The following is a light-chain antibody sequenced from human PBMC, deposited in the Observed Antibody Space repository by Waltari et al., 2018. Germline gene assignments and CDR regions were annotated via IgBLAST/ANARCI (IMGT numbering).Light chain of an antibody. CDR3: QHYENLQST. CDR2: DAS. J-gene: IGKJ5*01. CDR1: QDIKYY. Sequence: DIQMTQSPFSLSASGGNRGHLNCPASQDIKYYLKWYQQKPGKAPKLLIYDASNLETGVPARFSGSGSGTDFTFTISSLQPEDIATYYCQHYENLQSTFGQGTRLDIK. V-gene: IGKV1-33*01.